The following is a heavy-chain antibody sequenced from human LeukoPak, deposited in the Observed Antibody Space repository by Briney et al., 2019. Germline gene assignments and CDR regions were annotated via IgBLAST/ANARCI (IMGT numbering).Heavy chain of an antibody. D-gene: IGHD5-18*01. CDR1: GFTFSSYD. J-gene: IGHJ6*02. CDR3: ARDGHSYGSGGMDV. Sequence: GGSLRLSCAASGFTFSSYDMHWVRQATGKGLEWVSAIGTAGDTYYPGSVKGRFTISRENAKNSLYLQMNSLRAGDTAVYYCARDGHSYGSGGMDVWGQGTTVTVSS. CDR2: IGTAGDT. V-gene: IGHV3-13*01.